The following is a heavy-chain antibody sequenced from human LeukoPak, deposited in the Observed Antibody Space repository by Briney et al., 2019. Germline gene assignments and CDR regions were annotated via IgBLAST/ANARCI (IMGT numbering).Heavy chain of an antibody. CDR2: INHSGST. D-gene: IGHD5-18*01. CDR3: ARGLPPRGYSYGYSPMYYFDY. V-gene: IGHV4-34*01. J-gene: IGHJ4*02. Sequence: SETLSLTCAVYGGSFSGYYWSWIRQPPGKGLEWIGEINHSGSTNYNPSLKSRVTISVDTSKNQFSLKLSSVTAADTAVYYCARGLPPRGYSYGYSPMYYFDYWGQGTLVTVSS. CDR1: GGSFSGYY.